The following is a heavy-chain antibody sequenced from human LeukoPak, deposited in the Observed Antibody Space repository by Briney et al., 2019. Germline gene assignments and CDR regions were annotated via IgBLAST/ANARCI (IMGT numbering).Heavy chain of an antibody. CDR1: GGSISSYY. V-gene: IGHV4-59*01. J-gene: IGHJ3*02. CDR3: ARGGGYYTGATFDI. CDR2: IYYSGST. D-gene: IGHD3-3*01. Sequence: SETLSLTCTVSGGSISSYYWSWIRQPSGKGLEWIGYIYYSGSTNYNPSLKSRVTISVDTSKNQFSLKLSSVTAADTAMYYCARGGGYYTGATFDIWGQGTMVTVSS.